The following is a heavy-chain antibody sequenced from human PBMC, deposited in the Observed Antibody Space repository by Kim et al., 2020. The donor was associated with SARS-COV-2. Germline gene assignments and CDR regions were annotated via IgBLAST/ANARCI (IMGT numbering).Heavy chain of an antibody. V-gene: IGHV3-7*01. D-gene: IGHD1-26*01. Sequence: GGSLRLSCAASGFTFSTYWMTWVRQAPGKGLEWVANIKRDGSEKYYVDSVKGRFTISRDNANNSLYLQMNSLRAEDTAVYYCARGDQGGGSYFNLDYWGQGTLVTVSS. CDR3: ARGDQGGGSYFNLDY. CDR1: GFTFSTYW. J-gene: IGHJ4*02. CDR2: IKRDGSEK.